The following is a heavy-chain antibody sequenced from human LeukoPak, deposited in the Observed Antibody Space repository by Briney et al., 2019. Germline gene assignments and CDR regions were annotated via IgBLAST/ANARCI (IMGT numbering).Heavy chain of an antibody. Sequence: GGSLRLSCAASALTFSDYSMNWVRQAPGKGLEWISYISSNGSTIYYAASVKGRFTISRDNSKNMLYLQMNSLRAEDTAVYYCARDKGAATEERSDYWGQGTLVTVSS. V-gene: IGHV3-48*04. CDR1: ALTFSDYS. D-gene: IGHD1-26*01. CDR2: ISSNGSTI. CDR3: ARDKGAATEERSDY. J-gene: IGHJ4*02.